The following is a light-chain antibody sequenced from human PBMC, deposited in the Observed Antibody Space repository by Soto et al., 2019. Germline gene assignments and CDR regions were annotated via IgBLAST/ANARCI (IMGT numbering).Light chain of an antibody. CDR2: GAS. Sequence: EIVMTQSPATLSVSLGDRATLSCRASQSVSNYLAWYQQKPGQAPRLLIYGASTRATGIPARFSGSGSETDFTLTISSLQSDDFATYFCQQYHIYSWTFGQGTTVGIK. J-gene: IGKJ1*01. CDR1: QSVSNY. V-gene: IGKV3-15*01. CDR3: QQYHIYSWT.